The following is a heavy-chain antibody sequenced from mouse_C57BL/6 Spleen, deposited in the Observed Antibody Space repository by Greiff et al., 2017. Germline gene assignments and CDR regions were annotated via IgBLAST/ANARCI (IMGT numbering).Heavy chain of an antibody. CDR3: ARSPGSSLYYYAMDY. D-gene: IGHD1-1*01. Sequence: QVQLQQPGTELVKPGASVKLSCKASGYTFTSYWMHWVKQRPGQGLEWIGNINPSNGGTNYNEKFKSKATLTVDKSSSTAYMQLSSLTSEDSAVYYCARSPGSSLYYYAMDYWGQGTSVTVSS. J-gene: IGHJ4*01. CDR2: INPSNGGT. CDR1: GYTFTSYW. V-gene: IGHV1-53*01.